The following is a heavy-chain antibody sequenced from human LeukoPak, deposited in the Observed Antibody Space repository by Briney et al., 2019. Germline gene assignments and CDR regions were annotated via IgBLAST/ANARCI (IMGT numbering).Heavy chain of an antibody. Sequence: PGGSLRLSCAASGFTFSNYAMSWVRQAPGQGLEWVSAISGRGDRTYYADSVKGRFTISRDNSRNTLYLQMNSLRAEDTAVYYCAKDRSGSYSVSAFDIWGQGTMVTVSS. CDR2: ISGRGDRT. D-gene: IGHD1-26*01. CDR1: GFTFSNYA. CDR3: AKDRSGSYSVSAFDI. V-gene: IGHV3-23*01. J-gene: IGHJ3*02.